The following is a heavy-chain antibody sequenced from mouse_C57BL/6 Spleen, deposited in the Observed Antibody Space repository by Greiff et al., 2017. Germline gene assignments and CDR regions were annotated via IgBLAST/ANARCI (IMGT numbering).Heavy chain of an antibody. CDR3: ARELLGFDY. CDR2: IYPGSGNT. V-gene: IGHV1-76*01. Sequence: QVQLKESGAELVRPGASVKLSCKASGYTFTDYYINWVKQRPGQGLEWIARIYPGSGNTYYNEKFKGKATLTAEKSSSTAYMQLSSLTSEDSAVYFCARELLGFDYWGQGTTLTVSS. D-gene: IGHD4-1*01. CDR1: GYTFTDYY. J-gene: IGHJ2*01.